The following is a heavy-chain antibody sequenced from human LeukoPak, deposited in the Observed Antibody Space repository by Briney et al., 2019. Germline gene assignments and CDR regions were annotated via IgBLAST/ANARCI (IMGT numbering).Heavy chain of an antibody. Sequence: ASVKVSCKASGYTFTSYYMHWVRQAPGQGLEWMGIINPSGGSTSYAQKFQGRVTMTRDTSTSTVYMELSSLRSEDTAVYYCARVVSLEYSSSDRLYWGQGTLVTVSS. CDR2: INPSGGST. V-gene: IGHV1-46*01. CDR3: ARVVSLEYSSSDRLY. CDR1: GYTFTSYY. J-gene: IGHJ4*02. D-gene: IGHD6-6*01.